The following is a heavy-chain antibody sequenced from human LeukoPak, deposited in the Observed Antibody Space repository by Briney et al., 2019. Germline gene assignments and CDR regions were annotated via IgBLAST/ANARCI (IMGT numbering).Heavy chain of an antibody. Sequence: GGSLRLSCAASGFTFSSYEMNWVRQAPGKGLEWVSYISSSGSTIYYADSVKGRFTISRDNAKNSLYLQMNSLRAEDTAVYYCARDRSRDGYIDPFDYWGQGTLVTVSS. CDR2: ISSSGSTI. D-gene: IGHD5-24*01. J-gene: IGHJ4*02. CDR3: ARDRSRDGYIDPFDY. CDR1: GFTFSSYE. V-gene: IGHV3-48*03.